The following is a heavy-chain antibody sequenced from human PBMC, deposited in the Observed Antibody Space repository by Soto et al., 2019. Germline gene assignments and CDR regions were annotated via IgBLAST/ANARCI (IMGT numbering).Heavy chain of an antibody. J-gene: IGHJ6*02. V-gene: IGHV4-30-4*01. Sequence: SETLSLTCTVSGGSISSGEYYWTWIRQPPGKGLEWIGYISYSGSTHYSPSLKSRITISVDTSKNQFSLKLSSVTAADTAVYYCAREPDVWGQGTTVTVSS. CDR2: ISYSGST. CDR1: GGSISSGEYY. CDR3: AREPDV.